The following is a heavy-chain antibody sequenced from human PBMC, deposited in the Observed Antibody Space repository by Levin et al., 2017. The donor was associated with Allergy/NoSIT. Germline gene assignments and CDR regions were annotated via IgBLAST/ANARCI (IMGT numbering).Heavy chain of an antibody. D-gene: IGHD2-2*01. CDR1: GFTFSSYT. J-gene: IGHJ5*02. CDR3: ASDGCSSPSCNLWFDP. Sequence: GESLKISCAASGFTFSSYTMHWVRQAPGKGLEWTALISYDGRSKFYTDSVKGRFTSSRDNSKNTLYLQMDSLTVEDTALYYCASDGCSSPSCNLWFDPWGQGTLVRVSS. CDR2: ISYDGRSK. V-gene: IGHV3-30*04.